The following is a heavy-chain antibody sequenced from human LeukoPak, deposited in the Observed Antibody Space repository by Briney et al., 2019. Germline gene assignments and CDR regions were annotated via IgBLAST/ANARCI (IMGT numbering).Heavy chain of an antibody. CDR1: EFTFSLYA. V-gene: IGHV3-21*05. CDR2: INDVSSDI. Sequence: PGGSLRLSCAASEFTFSLYAMKWVRQAPGKGLEWVSYINDVSSDIHYADSVKGRFTISRDNAKNTLYLQMNSLRAEDTAVYYCARDTYQPGLIDCWGQGTLVTVSS. CDR3: ARDTYQPGLIDC. J-gene: IGHJ4*02. D-gene: IGHD2-2*01.